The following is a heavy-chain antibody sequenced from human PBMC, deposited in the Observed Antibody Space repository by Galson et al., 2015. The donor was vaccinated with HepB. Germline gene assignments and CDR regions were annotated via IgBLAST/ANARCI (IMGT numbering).Heavy chain of an antibody. Sequence: SLRLSCAASGFTVSSNYMSWVRQAPGKGLEWVSVIYSGGSTYYADSVKGRFTISRDNSKNTLYLQMNSLRAEDTAVYYCARRPYGDYDWYFDLWGRGTLVTVSS. CDR2: IYSGGST. D-gene: IGHD4-17*01. CDR1: GFTVSSNY. V-gene: IGHV3-53*01. CDR3: ARRPYGDYDWYFDL. J-gene: IGHJ2*01.